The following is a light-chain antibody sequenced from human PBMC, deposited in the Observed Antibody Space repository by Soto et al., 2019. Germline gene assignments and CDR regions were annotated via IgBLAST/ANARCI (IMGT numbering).Light chain of an antibody. CDR3: NSYREDHPRFYV. J-gene: IGLJ1*01. CDR1: HSDIGNYNY. V-gene: IGLV2-14*03. Sequence: QSALTQPASVSGSPGQSITISCTGTHSDIGNYNYVSWYQHLPGKAPKLMIYDVGSRSSGVSSRFSGSKSGNTASLAISGLQAEDEADYYCNSYREDHPRFYVFGTGTKVTVL. CDR2: DVG.